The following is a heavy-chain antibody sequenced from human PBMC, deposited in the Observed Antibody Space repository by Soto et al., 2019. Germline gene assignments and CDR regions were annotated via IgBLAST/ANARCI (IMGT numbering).Heavy chain of an antibody. D-gene: IGHD6-13*01. CDR3: ARDPRFSSSWYGRYFDY. V-gene: IGHV1-3*01. CDR1: GYTFTSYA. J-gene: IGHJ4*02. Sequence: ASVKVSCKASGYTFTSYAMHWVRQAPGQRLEWMGWINAGNGNTKYSQKFQGRVTITRDTSASTAYMELSSLRSEDTAVYYCARDPRFSSSWYGRYFDYWGQGTLVTVSS. CDR2: INAGNGNT.